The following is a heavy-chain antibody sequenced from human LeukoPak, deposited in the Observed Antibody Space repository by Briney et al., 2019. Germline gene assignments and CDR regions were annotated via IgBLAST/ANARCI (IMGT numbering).Heavy chain of an antibody. J-gene: IGHJ3*02. D-gene: IGHD6-13*01. CDR1: GGSISSYY. CDR2: IYYSGST. V-gene: IGHV4-59*01. CDR3: ARDYNPYSSSFFDI. Sequence: SETLSLTCTVSGGSISSYYWSWIRQPPGKGLEWIGYIYYSGSTNYNPSLKSRVTISVDTSRNQFSLKLSSVTAADTAVYYCARDYNPYSSSFFDIWGQGTMVTVSS.